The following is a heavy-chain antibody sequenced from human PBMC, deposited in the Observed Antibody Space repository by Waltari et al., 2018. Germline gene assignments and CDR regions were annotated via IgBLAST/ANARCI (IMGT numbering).Heavy chain of an antibody. V-gene: IGHV3-48*04. CDR1: GFTFSSYS. J-gene: IGHJ6*03. D-gene: IGHD6-13*01. CDR2: ISSSSSTI. CDR3: ARDRIAAAGTIYYYMDV. Sequence: EVQLVESGGGLVQPGGSLRLYCAASGFTFSSYSMNWVRQAPGKGLEWVSYISSSSSTIYYADSVKGRFTISRDNAKNSLYLQMNSLRAEDTAVYYCARDRIAAAGTIYYYMDVWGKGTTVTVSS.